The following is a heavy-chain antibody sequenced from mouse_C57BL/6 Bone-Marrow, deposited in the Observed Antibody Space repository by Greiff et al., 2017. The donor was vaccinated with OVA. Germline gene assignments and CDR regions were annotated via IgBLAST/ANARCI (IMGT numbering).Heavy chain of an antibody. D-gene: IGHD1-1*01. J-gene: IGHJ4*01. CDR3: ARRGFYYGSSLYYAMDY. Sequence: QVQLQQPGAELVKPGASVKLSCKASGYTFTSYWMHWVKQRPGQGLEWIGMIHPNSGSTNYNEKFKSKATLTVDKSSSTAYMQLSSLTSEDSAVYYCARRGFYYGSSLYYAMDYWGQGTSVTVPS. V-gene: IGHV1-64*01. CDR2: IHPNSGST. CDR1: GYTFTSYW.